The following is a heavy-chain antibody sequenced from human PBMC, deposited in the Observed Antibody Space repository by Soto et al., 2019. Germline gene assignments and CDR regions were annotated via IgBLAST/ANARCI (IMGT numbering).Heavy chain of an antibody. V-gene: IGHV4-30-2*01. J-gene: IGHJ4*02. CDR1: GSSISSGGSS. CDR3: ARGQVVAAQH. CDR2: IYHSGST. Sequence: SETLSLTCAVSGSSISSGGSSWSWIRQPPGKGLEWIGYIYHSGSTYYNPSLKSRVTISVDRSKNQFSLKLSSVTAADTAVYYCARGQVVAAQHWGQGTLVTVSS. D-gene: IGHD2-15*01.